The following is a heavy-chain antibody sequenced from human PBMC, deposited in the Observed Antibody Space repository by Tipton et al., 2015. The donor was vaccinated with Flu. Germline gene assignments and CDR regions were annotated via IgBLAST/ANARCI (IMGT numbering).Heavy chain of an antibody. Sequence: TLSLTCTVSGGSISGFYWGWIRQPPGRGLEWIGYIYYSGNTNYNPSLKSRVTMSVDTSKNQFSLELSSVTAADTAVYYCARGGASSQWFDPWGQGTLVTVSS. CDR3: ARGGASSQWFDP. V-gene: IGHV4-59*01. CDR2: IYYSGNT. D-gene: IGHD6-6*01. CDR1: GGSISGFY. J-gene: IGHJ5*02.